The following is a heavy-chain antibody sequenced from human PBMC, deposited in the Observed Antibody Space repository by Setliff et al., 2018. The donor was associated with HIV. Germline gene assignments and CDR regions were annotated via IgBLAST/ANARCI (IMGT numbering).Heavy chain of an antibody. D-gene: IGHD7-27*01. CDR1: GGSISSGLYY. V-gene: IGHV4-61*02. CDR3: ARQVGNKVLFDS. CDR2: IYTSGST. Sequence: SETLSLTCTVSGGSISSGLYYWSWIRQPAGKGLEWIGRIYTSGSTNYNPSLKSRVTISVDTSKNQFSLKLSSVTAADTAVYYCARQVGNKVLFDSWGQGTLVTVSS. J-gene: IGHJ4*02.